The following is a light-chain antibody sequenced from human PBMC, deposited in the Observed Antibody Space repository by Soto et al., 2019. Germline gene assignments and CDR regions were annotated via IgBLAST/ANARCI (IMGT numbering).Light chain of an antibody. J-gene: IGKJ2*01. CDR3: QQGHNWPLT. CDR1: QGISSE. Sequence: EIVMTQSPATLSLSPGERAALSCRASQGISSELAWYQQKPGQPPRLLSYGASPRATGVPARFTGSGSGSDFTLTISGLQSEDFAVYYCQQGHNWPLTFGEGTRLEI. CDR2: GAS. V-gene: IGKV3-15*01.